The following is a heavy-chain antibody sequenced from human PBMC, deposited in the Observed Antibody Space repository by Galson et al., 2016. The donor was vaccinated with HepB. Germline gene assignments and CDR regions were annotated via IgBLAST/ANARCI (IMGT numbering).Heavy chain of an antibody. V-gene: IGHV3-23*01. Sequence: SLRLSCAASGFTFRSYAMTWVRQAPGKGLEWVSTISGSGSSTYHADSVKGRLTISRDNSKNTVYLQMNSLRAEDTAVYYCATFASWTYSLDSFDYWGQGTLVTASS. J-gene: IGHJ4*02. CDR3: ATFASWTYSLDSFDY. D-gene: IGHD3-10*01. CDR1: GFTFRSYA. CDR2: ISGSGSST.